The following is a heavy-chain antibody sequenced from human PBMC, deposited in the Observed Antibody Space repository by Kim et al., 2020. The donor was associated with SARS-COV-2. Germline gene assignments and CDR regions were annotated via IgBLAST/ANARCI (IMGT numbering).Heavy chain of an antibody. D-gene: IGHD2-15*01. Sequence: KVQGRVTITRDTSASTAYMELSSLRSEDTAVYYCARDWVGGSPSGGWFDPWGQGTLVTVSS. CDR3: ARDWVGGSPSGGWFDP. J-gene: IGHJ5*02. V-gene: IGHV1-3*01.